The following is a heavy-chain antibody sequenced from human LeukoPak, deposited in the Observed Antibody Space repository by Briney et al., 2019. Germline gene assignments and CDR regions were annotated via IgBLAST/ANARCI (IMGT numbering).Heavy chain of an antibody. CDR1: GGSISSYY. J-gene: IGHJ4*02. Sequence: PSETLSLTCTVSGGSISSYYWSWTRQPPGKGLEWIGYIYYSGSTNYNPSLKSRVIISVDTSKNQISLKLSSVTAADTAVYYCASFRGYCSGGSCYSGYFDYWGQGTLVTVSS. CDR3: ASFRGYCSGGSCYSGYFDY. V-gene: IGHV4-59*01. CDR2: IYYSGST. D-gene: IGHD2-15*01.